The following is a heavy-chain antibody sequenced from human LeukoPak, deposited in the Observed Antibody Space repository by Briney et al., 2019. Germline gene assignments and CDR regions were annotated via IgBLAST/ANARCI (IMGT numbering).Heavy chain of an antibody. Sequence: SETLSLTCAVSGYSISSGYYWGWIRQPPGKGLEWIGSIYHSGSTYYNPSLKSRVTISLDTSKNQFSLKLSSVTAADTAVYYCARDYSGSYLDYWGQGTLVTVSS. D-gene: IGHD1-26*01. CDR1: GYSISSGYY. CDR2: IYHSGST. V-gene: IGHV4-38-2*02. CDR3: ARDYSGSYLDY. J-gene: IGHJ4*02.